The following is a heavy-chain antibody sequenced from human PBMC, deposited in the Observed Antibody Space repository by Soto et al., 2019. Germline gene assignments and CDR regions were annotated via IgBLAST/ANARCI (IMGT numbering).Heavy chain of an antibody. J-gene: IGHJ4*02. D-gene: IGHD3-10*01. CDR3: ARDRSPGSIRGVVRQTDFDN. V-gene: IGHV3-48*01. CDR1: GFPFDDYG. Sequence: PGGSLRLSCAASGFPFDDYGMSWVRQAPGKGLEWVAYIGSSGTPIYYADSVKGRFTISRDNALNSLSLQMNSLRAEDTAVYYCARDRSPGSIRGVVRQTDFDNWGQGTLVTVSS. CDR2: IGSSGTPI.